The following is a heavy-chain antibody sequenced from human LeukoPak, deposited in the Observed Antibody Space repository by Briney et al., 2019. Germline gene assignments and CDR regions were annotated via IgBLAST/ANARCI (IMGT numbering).Heavy chain of an antibody. V-gene: IGHV4-4*02. D-gene: IGHD6-19*01. CDR3: AKGGTTVAGTSCFNP. J-gene: IGHJ5*02. CDR1: GGSISSTNW. Sequence: PSETLSLTCAVSGGSISSTNWWTWVRQPPGEGLEWIGGVYQTGSSNYYPSLESRVTISVDKSKSQFSLNLSSVTAADTAVYYGAKGGTTVAGTSCFNPGGKEPRVTVS. CDR2: VYQTGSS.